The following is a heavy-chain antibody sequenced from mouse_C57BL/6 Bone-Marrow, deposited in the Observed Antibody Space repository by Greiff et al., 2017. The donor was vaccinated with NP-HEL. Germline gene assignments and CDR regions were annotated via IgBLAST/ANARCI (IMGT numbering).Heavy chain of an antibody. J-gene: IGHJ3*01. Sequence: VQLQQSGAELARPGASVKLSCKASGYTFTSYGISWVKQSTGQGLEWIGEIYPRSGNTYYNEKFKGKATLTADKSSSTAYMELRSLTSEDSAVYFCARPLYYYGSSYPFAYWGQGTLVTVSA. CDR3: ARPLYYYGSSYPFAY. CDR2: IYPRSGNT. V-gene: IGHV1-81*01. CDR1: GYTFTSYG. D-gene: IGHD1-1*01.